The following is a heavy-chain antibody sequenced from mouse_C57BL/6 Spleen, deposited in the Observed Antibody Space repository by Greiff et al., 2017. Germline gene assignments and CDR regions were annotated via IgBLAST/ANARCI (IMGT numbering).Heavy chain of an antibody. CDR3: TRSLRDAMDY. V-gene: IGHV1-15*01. Sequence: QVQLQQSGAELVRPGASVTLSCKASGYTFTDYEMHWVKQTPVHGLEWIGAIDPETGGTAYNQKFKGKAILTADKSSSTAYMELRSLTSEDSAVYYGTRSLRDAMDYWGQGTSVTVSS. D-gene: IGHD1-1*01. J-gene: IGHJ4*01. CDR1: GYTFTDYE. CDR2: IDPETGGT.